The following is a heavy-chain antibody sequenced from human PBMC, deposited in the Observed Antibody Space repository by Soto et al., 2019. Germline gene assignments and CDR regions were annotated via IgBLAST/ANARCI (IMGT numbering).Heavy chain of an antibody. D-gene: IGHD6-19*01. Sequence: EVQLLESGGGLVQPGGSLRLSCAASGFTFSSYAMSWVRQAPGKGLEWVSAISGSGGSTYYADSVKGRFTISRDNSKYTLYLQMTSLRAEDTAVYYCAKEREHSSGWANFDYWGQGTLVTASS. J-gene: IGHJ4*02. CDR3: AKEREHSSGWANFDY. CDR2: ISGSGGST. V-gene: IGHV3-23*01. CDR1: GFTFSSYA.